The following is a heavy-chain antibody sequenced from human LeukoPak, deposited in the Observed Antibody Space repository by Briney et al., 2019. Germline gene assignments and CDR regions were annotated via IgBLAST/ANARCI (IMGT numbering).Heavy chain of an antibody. V-gene: IGHV3-23*01. CDR2: ISGSGGGT. CDR3: AKTTTGYSSGRYPGWPVDN. D-gene: IGHD6-19*01. J-gene: IGHJ4*02. CDR1: GFTFSSYA. Sequence: GGSLRLSCAASGFTFSSYAVRWVRQAPGKGLEWVSAISGSGGGTYYAGSVKGRFTISKDNSKNTLYLQMNSLSTEDTAVYYCAKTTTGYSSGRYPGWPVDNWGQGTLVTVSS.